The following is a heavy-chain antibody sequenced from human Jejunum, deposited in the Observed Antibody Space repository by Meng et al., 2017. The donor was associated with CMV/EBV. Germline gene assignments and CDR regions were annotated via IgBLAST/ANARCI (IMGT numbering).Heavy chain of an antibody. CDR1: SIRDYY. J-gene: IGHJ6*02. V-gene: IGHV4-59*12. CDR3: ARESMVPVSRYCYYIMDV. CDR2: ISYDGKA. Sequence: SIRDYYSRWVPQPPGKGLEWIGYISYDGKAHYNPSLASRVTITGDTSKHQFSLQLSSVTAADTALYFCARESMVPVSRYCYYIMDVWGQGTTVTVSS. D-gene: IGHD2-15*01.